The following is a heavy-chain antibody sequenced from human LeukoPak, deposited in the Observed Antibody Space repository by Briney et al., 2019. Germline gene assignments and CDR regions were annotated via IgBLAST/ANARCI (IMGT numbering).Heavy chain of an antibody. J-gene: IGHJ6*03. V-gene: IGHV3-21*01. Sequence: GGSLRLACAASGFAVSSYSMDWVRQARGKGLEWVSSISGSSSYIYYADSVKGRFTISRDNAKNSLYLQMNSLRAEDTVVYYCARGAVAGYYYYYMDVWGKGTTVTVSS. CDR1: GFAVSSYS. CDR3: ARGAVAGYYYYYMDV. CDR2: ISGSSSYI. D-gene: IGHD6-19*01.